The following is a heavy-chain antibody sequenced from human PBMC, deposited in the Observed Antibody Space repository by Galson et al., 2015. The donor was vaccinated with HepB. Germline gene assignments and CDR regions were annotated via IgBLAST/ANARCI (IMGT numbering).Heavy chain of an antibody. CDR1: GFTVSSYD. Sequence: SLRLSCAASGFTVSSYDMSWVRQAPGKGLEWVSVIYSGGSTYYADSVKGRFTIYRHNSKNTLYLQMNSLRAEDTAVYYCASDGDYTYYFDYWGQGTLVTVSS. V-gene: IGHV3-53*04. CDR3: ASDGDYTYYFDY. CDR2: IYSGGST. J-gene: IGHJ4*02. D-gene: IGHD4-17*01.